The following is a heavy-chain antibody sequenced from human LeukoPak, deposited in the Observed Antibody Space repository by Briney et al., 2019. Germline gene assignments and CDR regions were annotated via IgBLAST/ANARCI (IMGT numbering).Heavy chain of an antibody. CDR2: ISSSGSTI. CDR1: GFTFSSYE. D-gene: IGHD4-17*01. Sequence: GGSLRLSCAASGFTFSSYEMNWVRQAPGKGLEWVSYISSSGSTIYYADSVKGRFTISRNNAKNSLYLQMNSLRTEETAGYYCARDGHDYGDYGFDYWGQGTLVTVSS. V-gene: IGHV3-48*03. J-gene: IGHJ4*02. CDR3: ARDGHDYGDYGFDY.